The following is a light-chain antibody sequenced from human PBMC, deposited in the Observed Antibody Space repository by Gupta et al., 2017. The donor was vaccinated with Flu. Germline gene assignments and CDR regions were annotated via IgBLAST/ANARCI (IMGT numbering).Light chain of an antibody. CDR2: GAS. J-gene: IGKJ3*01. CDR3: QQYNNWPPFT. Sequence: EIVMWQAPATLSVSLGERATLPCSASQSVSSNLVWYQQKPGQAPRLLIYGASTRATGIAARFSGSGSGTELTLTISSLQSEDFAVYYCQQYNNWPPFTFGPGTKVDIK. CDR1: QSVSSN. V-gene: IGKV3D-15*01.